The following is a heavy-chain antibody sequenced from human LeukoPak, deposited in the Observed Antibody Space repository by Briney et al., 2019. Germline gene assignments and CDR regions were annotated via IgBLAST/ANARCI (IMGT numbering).Heavy chain of an antibody. D-gene: IGHD3-9*01. V-gene: IGHV4-59*02. CDR1: GASVSSNY. CDR2: IYYSGST. J-gene: IGHJ4*02. Sequence: SETLSLTCTVSGASVSSNYCSWIRQSPGKGLEWIGYIYYSGSTKYNPSLESRVTMSVDTSKNQFSLKLTSVTAADTAVYYCARDHPYYDILTRPFDYWGQGTLVTVSS. CDR3: ARDHPYYDILTRPFDY.